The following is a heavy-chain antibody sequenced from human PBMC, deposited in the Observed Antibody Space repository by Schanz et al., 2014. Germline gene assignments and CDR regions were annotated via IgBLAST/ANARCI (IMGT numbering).Heavy chain of an antibody. J-gene: IGHJ4*02. Sequence: QVQLVQSGAEVKKPGASVKVSCKASGYTFTGYYMHWVRQAPGQGLEWMGRINPNNGGTNFAQKFQGRVTMTRDTSITTAYMDLSGLTSDDTAVYYCARELRLEYYFDYWGQGTQVTVSS. D-gene: IGHD4-17*01. CDR1: GYTFTGYY. V-gene: IGHV1-2*06. CDR2: INPNNGGT. CDR3: ARELRLEYYFDY.